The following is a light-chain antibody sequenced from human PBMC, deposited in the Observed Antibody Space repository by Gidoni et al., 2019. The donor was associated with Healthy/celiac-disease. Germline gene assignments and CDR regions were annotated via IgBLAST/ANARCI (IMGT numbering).Light chain of an antibody. CDR2: KAS. V-gene: IGKV1-5*03. CDR1: QSISSW. J-gene: IGKJ5*01. Sequence: DIKMTQSPSTLSASVGDRLTLTCRASQSISSWLAWYQQKPGKAPKLLIYKASSLESGVPSRFGGSGSGTEFTLTISSLQPDDFATYYCQQYNSYSTFGQGTRLEIK. CDR3: QQYNSYST.